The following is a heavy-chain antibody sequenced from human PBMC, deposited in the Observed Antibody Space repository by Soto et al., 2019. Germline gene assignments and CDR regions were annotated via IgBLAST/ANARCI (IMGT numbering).Heavy chain of an antibody. Sequence: PGGSLRLSCVASGFTFSSYWMSWVRQAPGKVLEWVANIKQDGSEKYYVDSVKDRFTISRDNANNSLYLQMNSLRAEDSAVYYCARVYPGSGWPYHYYGMDVWGQGTTVTVSS. D-gene: IGHD6-19*01. CDR3: ARVYPGSGWPYHYYGMDV. J-gene: IGHJ6*02. CDR1: GFTFSSYW. V-gene: IGHV3-7*01. CDR2: IKQDGSEK.